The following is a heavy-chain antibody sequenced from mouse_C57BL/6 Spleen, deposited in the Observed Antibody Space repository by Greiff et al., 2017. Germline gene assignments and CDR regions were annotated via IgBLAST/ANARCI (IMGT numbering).Heavy chain of an antibody. CDR2: MSYDGSN. D-gene: IGHD1-1*01. V-gene: IGHV3-6*01. CDR3: AREGVVARRGFDY. Sequence: EVQLQESGPGLVKPSQSLSLTCSVTGYSITSGYYWNWIRQFPGNKLEWMGYMSYDGSNNYNPSLKNRISITRDTSKNQFFLKLNSVTTEDTATYYCAREGVVARRGFDYWGQGTTLTVSS. CDR1: GYSITSGYY. J-gene: IGHJ2*01.